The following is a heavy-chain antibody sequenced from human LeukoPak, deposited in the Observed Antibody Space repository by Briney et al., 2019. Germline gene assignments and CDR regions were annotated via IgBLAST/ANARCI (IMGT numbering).Heavy chain of an antibody. J-gene: IGHJ4*02. CDR3: ARDGPKPKEFDY. CDR1: GFTFSSYS. V-gene: IGHV3-48*01. CDR2: ISSSISTI. Sequence: GGSLRLSCAASGFTFSSYSMNWVRQAPGKGLEWVSYISSSISTIYYADSVKGRFTISRDNAKNSLYLQMNSLRAEDTAVYYCARDGPKPKEFDYWGQGTLVTVSS.